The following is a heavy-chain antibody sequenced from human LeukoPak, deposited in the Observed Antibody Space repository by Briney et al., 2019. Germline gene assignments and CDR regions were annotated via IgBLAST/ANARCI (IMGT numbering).Heavy chain of an antibody. CDR1: GLTFSGYA. CDR3: AKANWDDEYIFDY. Sequence: GRSLRLSCAASGLTFSGYAMGWVSHAPGKGVEWVSAISGSGGRTYYAGSVKGRFTISRDNSKNTLYLQMNSLRAEDTAVYYCAKANWDDEYIFDYWGQGTLVTVSS. CDR2: ISGSGGRT. D-gene: IGHD1-1*01. J-gene: IGHJ4*02. V-gene: IGHV3-23*01.